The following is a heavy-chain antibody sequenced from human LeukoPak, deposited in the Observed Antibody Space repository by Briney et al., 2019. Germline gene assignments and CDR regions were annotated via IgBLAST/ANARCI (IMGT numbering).Heavy chain of an antibody. Sequence: GASVKVSFKASGYTFTVYYMHWVRQAPGQGLEWMGWINPNSGGTNYAQKFQGRVAMTRDTSISTAYMELSRLRSDDTAVYYCARDGSVAGFDYWGQGTLVTVSS. D-gene: IGHD6-19*01. CDR1: GYTFTVYY. CDR3: ARDGSVAGFDY. V-gene: IGHV1-2*02. J-gene: IGHJ4*02. CDR2: INPNSGGT.